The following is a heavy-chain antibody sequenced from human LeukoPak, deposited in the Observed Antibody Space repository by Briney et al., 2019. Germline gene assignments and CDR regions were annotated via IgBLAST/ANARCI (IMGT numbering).Heavy chain of an antibody. J-gene: IGHJ4*02. V-gene: IGHV5-10-1*01. CDR3: ARHAYCSGGSCYSPTFGY. D-gene: IGHD2-15*01. CDR1: GYSFTSYW. CDR2: IDPSDSYT. Sequence: GESLRISCKGSGYSFTSYWISWVRQMPEKGLEWMGRIDPSDSYTNYSPSFQGHVTISADKSISTAYLQWSSLKASDTAMYYCARHAYCSGGSCYSPTFGYWGQGTLVTVSS.